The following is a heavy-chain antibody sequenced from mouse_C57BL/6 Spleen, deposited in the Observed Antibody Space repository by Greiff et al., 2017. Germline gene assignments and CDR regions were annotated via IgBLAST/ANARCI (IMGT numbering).Heavy chain of an antibody. J-gene: IGHJ2*01. Sequence: QVQLQQSGAELVKPGASVKVSCKASGYTFTSYWMHWVKQRPGQGLEWIGRIYPSDSDTNYNQKFKGKATLTVDKSSSTAYMQLSSLTSEDSAVYYGAILPSRSYDYDEDYWGQGTTLTVSS. CDR3: AILPSRSYDYDEDY. D-gene: IGHD2-4*01. CDR2: IYPSDSDT. V-gene: IGHV1-74*01. CDR1: GYTFTSYW.